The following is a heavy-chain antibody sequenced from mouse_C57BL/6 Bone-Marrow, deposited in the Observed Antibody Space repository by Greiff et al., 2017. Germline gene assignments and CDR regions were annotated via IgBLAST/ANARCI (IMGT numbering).Heavy chain of an antibody. V-gene: IGHV14-3*01. Sequence: VQLKESVAELVRPGASVKLSCTASGFNIKNTYMHWVKQRPEQGLEWIGRIDPANGNTKYAPKFQGKATITADTSSNTAYLQLSSLTSEDTAIYYCARRGFITTVVGYFDVWGTGTTVTVSS. D-gene: IGHD1-1*01. CDR1: GFNIKNTY. J-gene: IGHJ1*03. CDR2: IDPANGNT. CDR3: ARRGFITTVVGYFDV.